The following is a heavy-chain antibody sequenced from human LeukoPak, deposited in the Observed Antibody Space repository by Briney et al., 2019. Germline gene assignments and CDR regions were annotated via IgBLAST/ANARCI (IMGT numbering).Heavy chain of an antibody. CDR3: ARDMGGEYYFDY. J-gene: IGHJ4*02. CDR1: GFTFSSYS. D-gene: IGHD3-16*01. Sequence: GGSLTLSCAASGFTFSSYSMNWVRQAPGKGLEWVSSIRSSSSCISYADSGKGRFTISRDNAKNSLYLQKNSLRAEGTAVYYCARDMGGEYYFDYWGQGTLVTVSS. CDR2: IRSSSSCI. V-gene: IGHV3-21*01.